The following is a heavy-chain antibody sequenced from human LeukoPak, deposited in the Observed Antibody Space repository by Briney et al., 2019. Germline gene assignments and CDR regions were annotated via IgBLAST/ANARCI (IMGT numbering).Heavy chain of an antibody. CDR3: ARLPYSTNWPKCFQH. D-gene: IGHD6-13*01. V-gene: IGHV3-30*04. CDR2: LGYDGSIK. J-gene: IGHJ1*01. Sequence: GGSLRLSCAASGFTFSNYAMHWVRQAPGKGLEWVAVLGYDGSIKYYADSVKGRFTISRDNSKNTLYLQMNSLRAEDTAVYYCARLPYSTNWPKCFQHWGQGTLVTVSS. CDR1: GFTFSNYA.